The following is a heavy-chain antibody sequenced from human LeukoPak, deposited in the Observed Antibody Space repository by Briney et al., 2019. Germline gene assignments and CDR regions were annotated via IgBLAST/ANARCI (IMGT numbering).Heavy chain of an antibody. CDR2: IIPIFGTA. V-gene: IGHV1-69*05. CDR3: ARAIGDGYNPHEYFQH. J-gene: IGHJ1*01. D-gene: IGHD5-24*01. Sequence: SVKVSCKASGGTFSSYAISWVRQAPGQGLEWMGGIIPIFGTANYAQKFQGRVTITTDESTSTAYMELSSLRSEDTAVYYCARAIGDGYNPHEYFQHWGQGTLVTVSS. CDR1: GGTFSSYA.